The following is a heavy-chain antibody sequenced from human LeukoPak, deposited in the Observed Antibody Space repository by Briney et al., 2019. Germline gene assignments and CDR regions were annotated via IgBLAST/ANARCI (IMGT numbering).Heavy chain of an antibody. CDR3: AREAIFGVVREYYFDY. CDR1: GYTFTRYH. CDR2: INPSGGTT. J-gene: IGHJ4*02. D-gene: IGHD3-3*01. V-gene: IGHV1-46*01. Sequence: GASVKVSCKISGYTFTRYHIHWVRQAPGQGLEWMGVINPSGGTTTYAQNFQGRVTMTRDTSTITVYMELSSLRSDDTAVYYCAREAIFGVVREYYFDYWGQGTLVTVS.